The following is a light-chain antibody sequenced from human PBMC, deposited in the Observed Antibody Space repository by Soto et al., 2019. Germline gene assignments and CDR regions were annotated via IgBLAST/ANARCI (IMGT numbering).Light chain of an antibody. J-gene: IGKJ1*01. Sequence: DIQMTQSPSPLSAYVGDRVTITCRASHNIYSCLNWYQQKPGNAPKLLIYGASNLQSGVPPRFSGSESGTHFTLTISSLLPEDFATYYCQQIYAAPVTFGQGTKVEIK. V-gene: IGKV1-39*01. CDR1: HNIYSC. CDR3: QQIYAAPVT. CDR2: GAS.